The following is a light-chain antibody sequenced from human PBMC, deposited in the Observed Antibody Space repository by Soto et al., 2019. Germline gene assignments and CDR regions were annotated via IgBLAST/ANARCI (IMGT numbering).Light chain of an antibody. CDR2: GAS. CDR3: QQYKDCPPLT. CDR1: QSVNIN. Sequence: EIAMTQSPVTLSASPGERVTLSCRASQSVNINLAWYQQRPGQAPRVLIYGASNRASGIPDRFSGSGSGTDFNLTISSMEPDDFALYYCQQYKDCPPLTFGGGTRVEIK. J-gene: IGKJ4*01. V-gene: IGKV3D-15*01.